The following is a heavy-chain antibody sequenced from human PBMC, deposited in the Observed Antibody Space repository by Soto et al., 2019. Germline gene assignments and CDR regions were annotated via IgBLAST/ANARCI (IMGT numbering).Heavy chain of an antibody. V-gene: IGHV4-4*07. Sequence: SETLSLTCTVSGGSISSYYWSWIRQPAGKGLEWIGRIYTSGSTNYNPSLKSRVTMSVDTSKNQFSLKLSSVTAADTAVYYCARDTLRYFDWLDNWFDPWGQGTLVTVS. J-gene: IGHJ5*02. CDR1: GGSISSYY. D-gene: IGHD3-9*01. CDR3: ARDTLRYFDWLDNWFDP. CDR2: IYTSGST.